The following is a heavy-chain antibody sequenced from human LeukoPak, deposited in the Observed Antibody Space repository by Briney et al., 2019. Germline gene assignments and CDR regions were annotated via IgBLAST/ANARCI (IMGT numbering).Heavy chain of an antibody. CDR3: ARELWGSYLDH. J-gene: IGHJ4*02. V-gene: IGHV3-23*01. CDR2: ISGSGGST. D-gene: IGHD3-16*01. CDR1: GFIFSSYG. Sequence: GGTLRLSCEASGFIFSSYGMSWVRRAPGKGLEWVSGISGSGGSTYYADSVKGRFTISKDNSKNTVYMQMNSLRVEDTAVYYCARELWGSYLDHWGQGTLVTASS.